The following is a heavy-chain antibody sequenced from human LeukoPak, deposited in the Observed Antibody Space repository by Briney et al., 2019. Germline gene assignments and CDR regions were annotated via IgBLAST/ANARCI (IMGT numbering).Heavy chain of an antibody. CDR1: GFTFSSYG. D-gene: IGHD3-22*01. CDR3: AKAYSSDAFDI. Sequence: GGSLRLSCAASGFTFSSYGMHWVRQAPGKGLVWVAVISYDGSNKYYADSVKGRFTISRDNSKNTLYLQMNSLRAEDTAVYYCAKAYSSDAFDIWGQGTMVTVSS. CDR2: ISYDGSNK. J-gene: IGHJ3*02. V-gene: IGHV3-30*18.